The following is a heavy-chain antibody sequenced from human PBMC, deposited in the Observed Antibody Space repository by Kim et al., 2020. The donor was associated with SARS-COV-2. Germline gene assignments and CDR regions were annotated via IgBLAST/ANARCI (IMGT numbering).Heavy chain of an antibody. Sequence: GGSLRLSCAASGFTFSSYEMNWVRQAPGKGLEWVSYISSSGSTIYYADSVKGRFTISRDNAKNSLYLQMNSLRAEDTAVYYCARGQLERRRDAFDIWGQGTMVTVSS. CDR2: ISSSGSTI. D-gene: IGHD1-1*01. V-gene: IGHV3-48*03. J-gene: IGHJ3*02. CDR1: GFTFSSYE. CDR3: ARGQLERRRDAFDI.